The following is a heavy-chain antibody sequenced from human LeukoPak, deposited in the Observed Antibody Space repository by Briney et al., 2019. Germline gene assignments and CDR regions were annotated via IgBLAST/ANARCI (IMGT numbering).Heavy chain of an antibody. CDR1: VYTFTSYY. J-gene: IGHJ4*02. CDR2: INPSGGST. V-gene: IGHV1-46*01. CDR3: ARATPHYFDSSGYSWDY. Sequence: ASVKVSCKASVYTFTSYYMHWVRQAPGQGLEWVGIINPSGGSTSYAQQFQGRVTMTRDTSTSTVYMELSSLRSEDTAVYCCARATPHYFDSSGYSWDYWGQGTLVTVSS. D-gene: IGHD3-22*01.